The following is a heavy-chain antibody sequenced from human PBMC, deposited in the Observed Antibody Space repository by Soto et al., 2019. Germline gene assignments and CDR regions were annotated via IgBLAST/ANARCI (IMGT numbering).Heavy chain of an antibody. CDR2: INPSGGST. V-gene: IGHV1-46*03. CDR1: GYTFTSYY. D-gene: IGHD2-2*01. J-gene: IGHJ4*02. CDR3: ARAFLQRIVVVPGDY. Sequence: ASVKVSCKASGYTFTSYYMHWVRQAPGQGLEWMGIINPSGGSTSYAQKFQGRVTMTRDTSTSTVYMELSSLRSEDTAVYYCARAFLQRIVVVPGDYWRQGTLVTVSS.